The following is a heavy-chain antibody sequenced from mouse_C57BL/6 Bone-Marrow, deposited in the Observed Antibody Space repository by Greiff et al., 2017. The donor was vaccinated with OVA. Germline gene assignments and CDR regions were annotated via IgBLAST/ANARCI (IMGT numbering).Heavy chain of an antibody. CDR3: TRARNLAWFAY. D-gene: IGHD2-1*01. J-gene: IGHJ3*01. V-gene: IGHV6-6*01. Sequence: EVQGVESGGGLVQPGGSMKLSCAASGFTFSDAWMDWVRQSPEKGLEWVAEIRNKANNHATYYAESVKGRFTISRDDSKSSVYLQMNSLRAEDTGIYYCTRARNLAWFAYWGQGTLVTVSA. CDR2: IRNKANNHAT. CDR1: GFTFSDAW.